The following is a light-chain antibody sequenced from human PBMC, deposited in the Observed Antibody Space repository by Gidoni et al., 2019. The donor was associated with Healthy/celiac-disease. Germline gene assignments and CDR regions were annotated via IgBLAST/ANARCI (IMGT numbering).Light chain of an antibody. CDR3: MQALQTPLT. V-gene: IGKV2-28*01. J-gene: IGKJ4*01. CDR1: PGLLHSNGYNY. Sequence: DIVLTQSPLSLPVTPGVPASISCRSSPGLLHSNGYNYLDCYLQKPGQTPQLLIYLGSNRASGVTDRFSGSGSGTDFTLKISRVEAEDVGVYYCMQALQTPLTFGGGTKVEIK. CDR2: LGS.